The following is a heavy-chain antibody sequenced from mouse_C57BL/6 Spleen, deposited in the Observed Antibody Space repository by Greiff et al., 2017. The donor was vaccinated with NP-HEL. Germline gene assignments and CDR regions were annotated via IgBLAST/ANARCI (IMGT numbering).Heavy chain of an antibody. D-gene: IGHD1-1*01. CDR1: GYTFTSYG. Sequence: VQLQESGAELARPGASVKLSCKASGYTFTSYGISWVKQRTGQGLEWIGEIYPRSGNTYYNEKFKGKATLTADKSSSTAYMELRSLTSEDSAVYFCARFITTVGDYYFDYWGKGTTLTVSS. CDR3: ARFITTVGDYYFDY. CDR2: IYPRSGNT. V-gene: IGHV1-81*01. J-gene: IGHJ2*01.